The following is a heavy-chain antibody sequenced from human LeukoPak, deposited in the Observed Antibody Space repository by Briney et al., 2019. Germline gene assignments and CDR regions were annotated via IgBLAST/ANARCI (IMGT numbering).Heavy chain of an antibody. Sequence: PSETLSLTCTVSGVSISSDYWSWIRQPPGKGLEWVGYINYSGSTNYNPSLKSRVTISVDTSKNRFSLRLNSVTAADTAVYYCARRARVQGTPGTFDIWGQGTMVTVSS. CDR2: INYSGST. D-gene: IGHD3-10*01. V-gene: IGHV4-59*08. CDR3: ARRARVQGTPGTFDI. J-gene: IGHJ3*02. CDR1: GVSISSDY.